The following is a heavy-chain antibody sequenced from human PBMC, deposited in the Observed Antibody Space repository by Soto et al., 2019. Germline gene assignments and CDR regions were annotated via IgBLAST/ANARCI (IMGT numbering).Heavy chain of an antibody. V-gene: IGHV1-69*13. J-gene: IGHJ3*02. CDR1: GGTFSSYA. Sequence: GASVKVSCKASGGTFSSYAISWVRQAPGQGLEWMGGIIPIFGTANYAQKFQGRVTITADESTSTAYMELSSLRSEDTAVYYCATQVRGVIIRTSDAFDIWGQGTMVTVSS. CDR2: IIPIFGTA. D-gene: IGHD3-10*01. CDR3: ATQVRGVIIRTSDAFDI.